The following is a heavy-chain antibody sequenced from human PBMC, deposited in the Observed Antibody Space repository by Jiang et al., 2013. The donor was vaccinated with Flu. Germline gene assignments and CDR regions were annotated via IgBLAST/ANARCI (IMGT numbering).Heavy chain of an antibody. CDR1: GYTFISYG. V-gene: IGHV1-3*01. J-gene: IGHJ4*02. D-gene: IGHD5-24*01. CDR3: AKEDGYNSIPLHY. Sequence: GAEVKKPGASVKVSCKTSGYTFISYGLHWVRQAPGQRPEWLGWIKGGNLKYSQKFQGRVTFTRDTYTSTAYLELTSQRFEDTAVYYCAKEDGYNSIPLHYWGQGTLVTVSS. CDR2: IKGGNL.